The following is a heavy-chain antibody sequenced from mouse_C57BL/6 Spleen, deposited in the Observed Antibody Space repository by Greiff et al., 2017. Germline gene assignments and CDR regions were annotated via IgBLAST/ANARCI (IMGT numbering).Heavy chain of an antibody. CDR3: ARGPLDSHWFAY. Sequence: EVQLQESGPGLVKPSQSLSLTCSVTGYSITSGYYWNWIRQFPGNKLEWMGYISYDGSNNYNPSLKNRISITRDTSKNQFFLKLNSVTTEDTATYYCARGPLDSHWFAYWGQGTLVTVSA. CDR1: GYSITSGYY. CDR2: ISYDGSN. D-gene: IGHD3-2*01. V-gene: IGHV3-6*01. J-gene: IGHJ3*01.